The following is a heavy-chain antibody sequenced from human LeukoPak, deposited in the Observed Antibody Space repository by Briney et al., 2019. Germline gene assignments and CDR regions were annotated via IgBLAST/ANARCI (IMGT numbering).Heavy chain of an antibody. Sequence: PSETLSLTCTVSGGSISSHYWSWIRQPPGKGLEWLGYIYYSGSTNYNPSLKSRVTISVDTSKNQFSLKLSSVTAADTAVYCARHSTASGYLNYFDYWGQGTLVTVSS. V-gene: IGHV4-59*08. CDR2: IYYSGST. D-gene: IGHD1-1*01. J-gene: IGHJ4*02. CDR1: GGSISSHY. CDR3: ARHSTASGYLNYFDY.